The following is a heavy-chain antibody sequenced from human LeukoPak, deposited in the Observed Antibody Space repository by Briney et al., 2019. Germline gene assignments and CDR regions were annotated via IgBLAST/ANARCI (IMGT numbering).Heavy chain of an antibody. V-gene: IGHV4-39*01. D-gene: IGHD3-10*01. CDR1: GGSFNDYY. J-gene: IGHJ5*02. CDR2: IYDSGST. Sequence: SETLSLTCDVSGGSFNDYYWGWIRQPPGKGLEWIGSIYDSGSTYYNPSLKSRVTISVDTSKNQFSLKLNSVTAADTAVYYCARHYGPWGQGTLVTVSS. CDR3: ARHYGP.